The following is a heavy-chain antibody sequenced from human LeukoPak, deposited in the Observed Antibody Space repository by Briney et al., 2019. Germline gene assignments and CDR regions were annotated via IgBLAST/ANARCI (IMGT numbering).Heavy chain of an antibody. CDR1: GFTFSSYG. CDR2: IRYDGSNK. Sequence: GGSLRLSCAASGFTFSSYGMHWVRQAPGKGLEWVAFIRYDGSNKYYADSVKGRFTISRDNSKNTLYLQMNSLRAEDTAVYYCAKDGEEWVLLPLYFDYWGQGTLVTVSS. J-gene: IGHJ4*02. V-gene: IGHV3-30*02. CDR3: AKDGEEWVLLPLYFDY. D-gene: IGHD1-26*01.